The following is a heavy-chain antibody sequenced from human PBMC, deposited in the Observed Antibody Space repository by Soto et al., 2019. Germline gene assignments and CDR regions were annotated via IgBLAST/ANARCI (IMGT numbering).Heavy chain of an antibody. CDR3: AREVVAGTNWFGP. D-gene: IGHD2-15*01. Sequence: SETLSLTCAVNGGSFTDSYWNWVRQPPGKGLEWIGEVNHSGSANYNPSLKSRVTISVDTSKNQFSLKLTSVTAADTAVYFCAREVVAGTNWFGPWGRGTLVTVSS. CDR1: GGSFTDSY. CDR2: VNHSGSA. J-gene: IGHJ5*02. V-gene: IGHV4-34*01.